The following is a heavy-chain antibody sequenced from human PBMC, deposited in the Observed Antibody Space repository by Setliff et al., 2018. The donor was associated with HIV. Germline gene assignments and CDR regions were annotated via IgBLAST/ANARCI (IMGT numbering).Heavy chain of an antibody. V-gene: IGHV3-48*03. D-gene: IGHD3-22*01. CDR2: IGSSGSPI. CDR3: AKDSEEAYYYDSSGYRLAY. Sequence: HPGGSLRLSCAASGFIFSSYEMNWVRQAPGKGLEWVSYIGSSGSPIHYADSVRGRFTISRDNAKKSLYLQMNSLRAEDTAVYYCAKDSEEAYYYDSSGYRLAYWGQGTLVTVSS. J-gene: IGHJ4*02. CDR1: GFIFSSYE.